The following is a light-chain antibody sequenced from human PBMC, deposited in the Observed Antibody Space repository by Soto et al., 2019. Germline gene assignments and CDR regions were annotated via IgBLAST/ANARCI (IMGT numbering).Light chain of an antibody. CDR3: QKYKTYPPT. V-gene: IGKV1-17*01. J-gene: IGKJ2*01. Sequence: DIQMTQSPSSLSASVGDRVTITCRASQGIRNDLGWFQQKPGKAPKRLMYAASSLQSGVPSRFSGSGSGTEFTLTNSSLQPEDFATYYCQKYKTYPPTFGQGTKLEIK. CDR1: QGIRND. CDR2: AAS.